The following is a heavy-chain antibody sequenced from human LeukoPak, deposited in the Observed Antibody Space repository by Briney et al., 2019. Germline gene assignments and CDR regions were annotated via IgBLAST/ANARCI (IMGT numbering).Heavy chain of an antibody. V-gene: IGHV3-30*02. Sequence: GGSLRLSCAASGFTFSSYGMHWVRQAPGKGLEWVAFIRYDGSNKYYADSVKGRFTISRDNSKNTLYLQMNSLRAEDTAVYYCAKGASLGGDYSDYWGQGTLVTVSS. J-gene: IGHJ4*02. CDR1: GFTFSSYG. D-gene: IGHD3-16*01. CDR3: AKGASLGGDYSDY. CDR2: IRYDGSNK.